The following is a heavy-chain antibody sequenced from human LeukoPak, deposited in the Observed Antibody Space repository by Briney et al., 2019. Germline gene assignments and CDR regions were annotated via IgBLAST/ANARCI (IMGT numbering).Heavy chain of an antibody. J-gene: IGHJ6*03. Sequence: SETLSLTCTVSGGSVSSYYWSWIRQPPGKGLEWIGYIYYSGSTNYNPSLKSRVTISLDTSKNQFSLKVSSVTAADTAVYYCARDTYSGIYYPYYYCYYMGVWGKGTTVTVSS. CDR3: ARDTYSGIYYPYYYCYYMGV. V-gene: IGHV4-59*02. CDR1: GGSVSSYY. CDR2: IYYSGST. D-gene: IGHD1-26*01.